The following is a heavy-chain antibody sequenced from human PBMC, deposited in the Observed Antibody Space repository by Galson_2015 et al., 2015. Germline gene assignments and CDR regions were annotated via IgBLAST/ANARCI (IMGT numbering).Heavy chain of an antibody. CDR3: AKDLTRYCSGGSCDNFDY. CDR2: LSYDGSNK. CDR1: GFTFSNYG. D-gene: IGHD2-15*01. J-gene: IGHJ4*02. V-gene: IGHV3-30*18. Sequence: SLRLSCAASGFTFSNYGMHWVRQAPGKGLEWVAVLSYDGSNKYYADSVKGRFTISRDNSKNTLYLQMNSLRPEDTAVYYCAKDLTRYCSGGSCDNFDYRGQGTLVTVSS.